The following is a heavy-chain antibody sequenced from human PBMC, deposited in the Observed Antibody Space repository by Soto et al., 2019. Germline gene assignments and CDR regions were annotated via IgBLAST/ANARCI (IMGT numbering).Heavy chain of an antibody. CDR2: ISGSGGST. Sequence: PGGSLRLSCAASGFTFSNYAMNWVRQAPGKGLEWVSAISGSGGSTYYADSVKGRFTISRDNSKNTLYLQMNSLRAEDTAVYYCAKDRAYYDILTGYYSIYYYYGMDVWGQGTTVTVSS. CDR3: AKDRAYYDILTGYYSIYYYYGMDV. V-gene: IGHV3-23*01. CDR1: GFTFSNYA. J-gene: IGHJ6*02. D-gene: IGHD3-9*01.